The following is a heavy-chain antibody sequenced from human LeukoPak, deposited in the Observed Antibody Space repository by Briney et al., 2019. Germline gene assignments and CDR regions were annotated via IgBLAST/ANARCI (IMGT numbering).Heavy chain of an antibody. V-gene: IGHV3-21*01. J-gene: IGHJ6*04. D-gene: IGHD3-10*02. CDR1: GFTFSNYR. Sequence: PGGSLRLSCAASGFTFSNYRMNWVRQAPGKGLEWVSSISSSSIYIYYTDSLKGRFTISRDNAKNSLYLQMNSLRAEDTAVYYCAELVITMIGGVWGKGTTVTISS. CDR3: AELVITMIGGV. CDR2: ISSSSIYI.